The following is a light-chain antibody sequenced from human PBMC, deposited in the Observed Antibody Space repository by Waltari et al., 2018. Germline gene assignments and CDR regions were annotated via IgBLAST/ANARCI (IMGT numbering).Light chain of an antibody. Sequence: EIVMTQSPATLSVSPGERATLSCRASQNISSNLVWYQQKPGQAPRLVIFGASTRATGIPARFRGTGSGTEFTLTISSLQSQDFVVYYCQQYNNWPLTFGQGPRWKSN. CDR2: GAS. CDR3: QQYNNWPLT. CDR1: QNISSN. V-gene: IGKV3-15*01. J-gene: IGKJ1*01.